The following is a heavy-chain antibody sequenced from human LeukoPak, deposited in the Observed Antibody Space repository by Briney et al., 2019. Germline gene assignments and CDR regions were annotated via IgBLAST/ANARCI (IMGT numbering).Heavy chain of an antibody. D-gene: IGHD4-17*01. CDR2: ISGSGGST. V-gene: IGHV3-23*01. Sequence: GGSLRLSCAASGFTFSDYYMSWIRQAPGKGLEWVSAISGSGGSTYYADSVKGRFTISRDNSKNTLYLQMSSLRAEDTAVYYCARDPNGDYIGAFEIWGQGTMVTVSS. CDR3: ARDPNGDYIGAFEI. J-gene: IGHJ3*02. CDR1: GFTFSDYY.